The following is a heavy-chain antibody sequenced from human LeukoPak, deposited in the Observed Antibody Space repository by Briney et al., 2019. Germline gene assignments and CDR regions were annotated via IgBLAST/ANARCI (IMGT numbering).Heavy chain of an antibody. CDR1: GFTFSSYA. CDR3: AKVMDCSSTSCYLAPINYFDY. CDR2: ISYDGSNK. J-gene: IGHJ4*02. D-gene: IGHD2-2*01. V-gene: IGHV3-30-3*01. Sequence: GGSLRLSCAASGFTFSSYAMHWVRQAPGKGLEWVAVISYDGSNKYYADSVKGRFTISRDNSKNTLYLQMNSLRAEDTAVYYCAKVMDCSSTSCYLAPINYFDYWGQGTLVTVSS.